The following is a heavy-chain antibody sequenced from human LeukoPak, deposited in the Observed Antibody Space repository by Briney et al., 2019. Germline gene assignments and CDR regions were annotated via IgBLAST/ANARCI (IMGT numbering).Heavy chain of an antibody. Sequence: TSETLSLTCTVYGVSFSGYYWSWIRQPPGKGLEWIGEINHSRSTNYNPSLKSRVTISVDTSKTQFSLNLNSMTAADTAVYYCARSRLHPIIFDYWGQGTLVTVSS. CDR2: INHSRST. CDR1: GVSFSGYY. V-gene: IGHV4-34*01. J-gene: IGHJ4*02. CDR3: ARSRLHPIIFDY. D-gene: IGHD5-24*01.